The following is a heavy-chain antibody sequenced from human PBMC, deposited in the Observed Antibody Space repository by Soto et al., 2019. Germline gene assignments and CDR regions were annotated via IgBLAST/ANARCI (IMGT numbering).Heavy chain of an antibody. D-gene: IGHD6-6*01. CDR3: ARGTSSSSLGY. CDR1: GFSFGSYA. Sequence: GGSLRLSCAASGFSFGSYAMHWVRQAPGKGLEWVAVISYDGSNKYYADSVKGRFTISRDNSKNTLYLQMNSLRAEDTAVYYCARGTSSSSLGYWGQGTLVTVSS. J-gene: IGHJ4*02. V-gene: IGHV3-30-3*01. CDR2: ISYDGSNK.